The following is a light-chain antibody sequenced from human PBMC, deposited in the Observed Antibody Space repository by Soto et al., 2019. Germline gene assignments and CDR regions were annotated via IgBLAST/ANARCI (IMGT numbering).Light chain of an antibody. CDR1: QRVSSNY. Sequence: EIVLTQSPGTLSLSPGERATLSCRASQRVSSNYLAWYRQTPGQAPRLLIYGASSRATGIPDRFSGSGSGTDFTLTISRLEPEDFAVYYCQQYGTSPLTFGGGTKVEI. CDR2: GAS. J-gene: IGKJ4*01. CDR3: QQYGTSPLT. V-gene: IGKV3-20*01.